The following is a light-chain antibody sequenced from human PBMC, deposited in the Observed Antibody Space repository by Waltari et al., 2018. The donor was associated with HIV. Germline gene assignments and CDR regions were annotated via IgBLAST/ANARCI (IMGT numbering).Light chain of an antibody. J-gene: IGKJ3*01. V-gene: IGKV1-6*01. Sequence: AIQMTQSPSSLSASAGDRGIITRRERQRIGNDLGWYQQKAGKAPKALIYAASRLQSGVPSRFSGSGSGTYFTLTISNLQPEDSATYYCLQDDSYPLTFGPGTKVDV. CDR3: LQDDSYPLT. CDR2: AAS. CDR1: QRIGND.